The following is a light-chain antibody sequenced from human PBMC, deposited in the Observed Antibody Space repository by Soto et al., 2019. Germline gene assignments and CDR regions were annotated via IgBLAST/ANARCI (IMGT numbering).Light chain of an antibody. V-gene: IGLV1-51*01. Sequence: HSVLTHPPSVSAAPWHNVTISFSGSSSNIGNHYVSWYQHLPGTAPKLLIYDTYKRPSGIPDRISGSKSGPSATLDITGLQTGDEADYYCATWDTSLSAGLFGSGTKVTVL. CDR1: SSNIGNHY. CDR2: DTY. CDR3: ATWDTSLSAGL. J-gene: IGLJ1*01.